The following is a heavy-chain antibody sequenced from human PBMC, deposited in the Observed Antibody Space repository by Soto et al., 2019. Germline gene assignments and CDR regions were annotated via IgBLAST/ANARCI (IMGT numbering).Heavy chain of an antibody. CDR3: ARHGSSSPERFDADNWFDP. CDR2: IYYSGST. CDR1: GGSISSYY. J-gene: IGHJ5*02. D-gene: IGHD6-13*01. Sequence: SETLSLTCTVSGGSISSYYWSWIRQPPGKGLEWIGYIYYSGSTNYNPSLKSRVTISVDTSKNQFSLKLSSVTAADTAVYYCARHGSSSPERFDADNWFDPWGQGTLVTVSS. V-gene: IGHV4-59*08.